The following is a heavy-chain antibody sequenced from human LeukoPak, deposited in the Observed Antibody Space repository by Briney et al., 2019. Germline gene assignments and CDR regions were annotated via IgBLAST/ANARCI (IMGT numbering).Heavy chain of an antibody. CDR2: IIPIFGTA. D-gene: IGHD2-2*02. CDR1: GGTFSSYA. Sequence: SVKVSCKASGGTFSSYAISWVRQAPGQGLEWMGGIIPIFGTANYAQKFQGRVTITTDESTSTAYMELSSLRSEDTAVYYCARAAEFCSSTSCYNDGYYYYMDVWGKGTTVTVSS. CDR3: ARAAEFCSSTSCYNDGYYYYMDV. J-gene: IGHJ6*03. V-gene: IGHV1-69*05.